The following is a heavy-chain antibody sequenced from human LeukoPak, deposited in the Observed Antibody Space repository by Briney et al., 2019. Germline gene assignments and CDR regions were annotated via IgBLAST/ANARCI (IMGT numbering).Heavy chain of an antibody. CDR3: ARGGDPTYYYDSSGYYLLNPRNYYYMDV. CDR1: GGTFSSYA. CDR2: IIPIFGTA. Sequence: SVKVSCKASGGTFSSYAISWVRQAPGQGLEWMGGIIPIFGTANYAQKFQGRVTITADESTSTAYMELSSLRSEDTAVYYCARGGDPTYYYDSSGYYLLNPRNYYYMDVWGKGTTVTVSS. V-gene: IGHV1-69*13. D-gene: IGHD3-22*01. J-gene: IGHJ6*03.